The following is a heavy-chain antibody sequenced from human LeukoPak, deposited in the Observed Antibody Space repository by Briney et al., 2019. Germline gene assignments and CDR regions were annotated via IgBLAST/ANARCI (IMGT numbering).Heavy chain of an antibody. CDR1: GGSISSTNW. J-gene: IGHJ5*02. Sequence: SETLSLTCAVSGGSISSTNWWSWVRQPPGKGLEWIGEIHHSGSTNYNPSLKSRVSISVDKSKNQFSLKLSSVTAADTAVYYCARGIAVALNWFDPWGQGTLVTVSS. CDR2: IHHSGST. CDR3: ARGIAVALNWFDP. D-gene: IGHD6-19*01. V-gene: IGHV4-4*02.